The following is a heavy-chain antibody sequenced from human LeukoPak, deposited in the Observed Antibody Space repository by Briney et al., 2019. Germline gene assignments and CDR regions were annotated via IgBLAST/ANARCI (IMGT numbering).Heavy chain of an antibody. J-gene: IGHJ5*02. CDR2: INPSGGST. D-gene: IGHD4-23*01. Sequence: ASVKVSSKPSGYTFTSYYMHWVRHPPAQGLEWRGIINPSGGSTSYAQKFQGRVTMTRDMSTSTDYMELSSLRSEDTAVYYCARDNSVEDTAWWFDPWGQGTLVTVSS. CDR3: ARDNSVEDTAWWFDP. V-gene: IGHV1-46*01. CDR1: GYTFTSYY.